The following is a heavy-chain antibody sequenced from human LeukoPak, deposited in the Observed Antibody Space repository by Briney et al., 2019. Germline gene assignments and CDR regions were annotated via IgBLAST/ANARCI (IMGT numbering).Heavy chain of an antibody. D-gene: IGHD3-3*01. J-gene: IGHJ4*02. CDR3: ARGRFLDTYYFDY. Sequence: SETLSLTCTVSGGSISSGGYYWSWIRQPPGKGLEWIGYIYHSGSTYYNPSLKSRVTISVDRSKNQFSLKLSSVTAADTAVYYCARGRFLDTYYFDYWGQGTLVTVSS. CDR1: GGSISSGGYY. V-gene: IGHV4-30-2*01. CDR2: IYHSGST.